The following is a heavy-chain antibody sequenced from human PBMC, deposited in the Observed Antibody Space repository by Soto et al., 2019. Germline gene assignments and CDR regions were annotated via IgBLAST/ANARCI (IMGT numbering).Heavy chain of an antibody. V-gene: IGHV3-30-3*01. Sequence: QVQLVESGGGVVQPGGSLRLSCAASGFTFSDYAVHWVRQAPGKGLQWVAVISYDGSKEYYADSVKGRFTISRDNSNNTVYLQMNSLRAEDTAIYYCAKDQGIVVVITTLDYWGQGTQVTASS. CDR3: AKDQGIVVVITTLDY. J-gene: IGHJ4*02. CDR1: GFTFSDYA. D-gene: IGHD3-22*01. CDR2: ISYDGSKE.